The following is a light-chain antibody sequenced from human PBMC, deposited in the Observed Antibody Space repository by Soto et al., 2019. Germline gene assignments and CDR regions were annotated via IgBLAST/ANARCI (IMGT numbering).Light chain of an antibody. Sequence: QSALTQPASVSGSPGQSITISCSGTSSDVGGYNYVSWYQQHPGKAPKLMIYDVSYRPSGISNRFSGSKSDNTASLTISGLQAEDEADYYCSSYTTSSLYVFGSVTKLTVL. CDR1: SSDVGGYNY. J-gene: IGLJ1*01. CDR3: SSYTTSSLYV. CDR2: DVS. V-gene: IGLV2-14*01.